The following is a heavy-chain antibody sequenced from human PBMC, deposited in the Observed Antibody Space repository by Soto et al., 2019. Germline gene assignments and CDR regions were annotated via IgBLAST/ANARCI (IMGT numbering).Heavy chain of an antibody. CDR1: GFAFSNYA. V-gene: IGHV3-23*01. J-gene: IGHJ4*02. D-gene: IGHD6-6*01. CDR2: ISTSIGAT. Sequence: GGSLRLSCAASGFAFSNYAMHWVRQAPGKGLEWVSSISTSIGATYYADSVKGRFTISRDDSKNTLYLQMNSLRAEDSAVYYCAKDRTVAARNFDYWGQGTQVTVSS. CDR3: AKDRTVAARNFDY.